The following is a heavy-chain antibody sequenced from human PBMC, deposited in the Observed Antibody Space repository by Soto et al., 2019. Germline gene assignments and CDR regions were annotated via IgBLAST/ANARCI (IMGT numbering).Heavy chain of an antibody. V-gene: IGHV5-51*01. CDR2: IYPDDSET. D-gene: IGHD3-22*01. Sequence: GESLKISCKGSGYSFLNYWIGWVRQMPGKDLEWIGIIYPDDSETRYSPSFQGRVTISVDRSITTTYLQWNSLRAEDTAVSYCASPTFYYDSSGPRAYWGQETLVTVS. CDR3: ASPTFYYDSSGPRAY. J-gene: IGHJ4*02. CDR1: GYSFLNYW.